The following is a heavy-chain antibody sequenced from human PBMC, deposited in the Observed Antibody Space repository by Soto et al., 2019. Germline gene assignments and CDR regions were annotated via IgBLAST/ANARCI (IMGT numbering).Heavy chain of an antibody. Sequence: EVQLVETGGGLIQPGGSLRLSCAVSGFTVSTNYMSWVRQAPGKGLEWVSVIYYDDGSTYYADSVKGRFSISRDSSRNTLYPHMTSPSADDTAAYYSASRQQVILRYYYGLVTWGQGTTVTVSS. J-gene: IGHJ6*02. CDR3: ASRQQVILRYYYGLVT. V-gene: IGHV3-53*02. D-gene: IGHD6-13*01. CDR1: GFTVSTNY. CDR2: IYYDDGST.